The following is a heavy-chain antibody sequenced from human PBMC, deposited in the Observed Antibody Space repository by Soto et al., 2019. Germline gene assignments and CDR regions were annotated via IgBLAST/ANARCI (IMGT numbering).Heavy chain of an antibody. D-gene: IGHD5-12*01. CDR2: ISGSGTNT. Sequence: EVRLLKSGGGLIQPGGSLRLSCAASGFTFSSYVMSWVRHAPGTGLEWVSGISGSGTNTYYADSVKGRFTISRDNSKNTLYLQMTSLRAEDTAEYYCAKDNSPYSGYNSFDYWGEGTRVTVSS. J-gene: IGHJ4*02. CDR3: AKDNSPYSGYNSFDY. V-gene: IGHV3-23*01. CDR1: GFTFSSYV.